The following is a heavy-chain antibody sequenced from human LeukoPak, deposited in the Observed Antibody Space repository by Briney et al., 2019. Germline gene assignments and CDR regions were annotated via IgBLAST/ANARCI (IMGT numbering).Heavy chain of an antibody. CDR1: GFTFSSYS. CDR3: ARVGYCSGGSCPKGGFDAFDI. J-gene: IGHJ3*02. Sequence: GGSLRLSCAASGFTFSSYSMNWVRQAPGKGLEWVSSISGSSSYIYYADSVKGRFTISRDNAKNSLYLQMNSLRAEDTAVYYCARVGYCSGGSCPKGGFDAFDIWGQGTMVTVSS. V-gene: IGHV3-21*01. CDR2: ISGSSSYI. D-gene: IGHD2-15*01.